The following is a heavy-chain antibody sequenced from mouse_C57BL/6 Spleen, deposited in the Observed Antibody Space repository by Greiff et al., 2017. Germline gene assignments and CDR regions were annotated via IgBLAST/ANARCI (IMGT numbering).Heavy chain of an antibody. CDR1: GYTFTSYW. CDR2: IDPSDSYT. CDR3: ARSTTVVATGYFDV. V-gene: IGHV1-69*01. J-gene: IGHJ1*03. Sequence: QVQLQPPGAELVMPGASVKLSCKASGYTFTSYWMHWVKQRPGQGLEWIGEIDPSDSYTNYNQKFKGKSTLTVDKSSSTAYMQLSSLTSEDSAVYYCARSTTVVATGYFDVWGTGTTVTVSS. D-gene: IGHD1-1*01.